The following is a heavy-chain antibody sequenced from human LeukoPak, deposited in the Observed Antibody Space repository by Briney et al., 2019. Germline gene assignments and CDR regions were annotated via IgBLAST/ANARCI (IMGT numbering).Heavy chain of an antibody. Sequence: SGPTLVNPTQTLTLTCTFSGFSLSTSGVGVGWIRQPPGKALEWLALIYWNDDKRYSPSLKSRLTITKDTSKNQVVLTMTNMDPVDTATYHCAHKEVEGPVDHYLGAFDIWGQGTMVTVSS. D-gene: IGHD1-14*01. V-gene: IGHV2-5*01. CDR2: IYWNDDK. CDR3: AHKEVEGPVDHYLGAFDI. CDR1: GFSLSTSGVG. J-gene: IGHJ3*02.